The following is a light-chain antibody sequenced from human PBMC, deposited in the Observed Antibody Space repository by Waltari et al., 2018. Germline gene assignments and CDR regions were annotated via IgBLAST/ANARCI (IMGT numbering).Light chain of an antibody. CDR2: DVS. CDR3: SSYAGTDTYVV. J-gene: IGLJ2*01. V-gene: IGLV2-23*02. CDR1: SSDIAAYDY. Sequence: QSALPHPASVSVSPGQSIAISCTGTSSDIAAYDYVSWYHHHPGKAPKLLIYDVSHRPSGVCDRCAGSKSAITASLTISGRQAEDEAEYLCSSYAGTDTYVVFGGGTNLT.